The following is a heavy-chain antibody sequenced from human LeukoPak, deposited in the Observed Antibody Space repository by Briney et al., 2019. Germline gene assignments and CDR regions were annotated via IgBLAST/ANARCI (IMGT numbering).Heavy chain of an antibody. Sequence: SETLSLTCTVSGGSISSYYWSWIRQPPGKGLEWIGYIYYSGSTNYNPSLKSRVTISVDTSKNQFSLKLSSVTAADTAVYYCARGNQYCYDSSGYNHDAFDIWGQGTMVTVSS. J-gene: IGHJ3*02. CDR1: GGSISSYY. V-gene: IGHV4-59*01. D-gene: IGHD3-22*01. CDR2: IYYSGST. CDR3: ARGNQYCYDSSGYNHDAFDI.